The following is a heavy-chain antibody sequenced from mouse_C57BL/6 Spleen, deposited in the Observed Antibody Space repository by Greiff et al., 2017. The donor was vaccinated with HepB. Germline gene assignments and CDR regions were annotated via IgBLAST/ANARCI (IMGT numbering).Heavy chain of an antibody. D-gene: IGHD2-2*01. V-gene: IGHV1-26*01. CDR3: ARAMVTTGAMDY. Sequence: VQLQQSGPELVKPGASVKISCKASGYTFTDYYMNWVKQSHGKSLEWIGDINPNNGGTSYNQKFKGKATLTVDKSSSTAYMELRSLTSEDSAVYYCARAMVTTGAMDYWGQGTSVTVSS. CDR1: GYTFTDYY. CDR2: INPNNGGT. J-gene: IGHJ4*01.